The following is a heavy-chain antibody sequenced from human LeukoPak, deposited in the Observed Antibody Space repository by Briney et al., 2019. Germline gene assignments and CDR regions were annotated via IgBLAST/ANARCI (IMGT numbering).Heavy chain of an antibody. CDR1: LDSTTSNF. V-gene: IGHV4-4*02. CDR3: ASSVEMATIDAFDI. CDR2: IHRSGSP. J-gene: IGHJ3*02. D-gene: IGHD5-24*01. Sequence: SETLSLTCTVSLDSTTSNFWSWVRQPPGKGLEWIGEIHRSGSPNYNPSLQSRVTISIDRSRNQIALELSSVTAADTAVYYCASSVEMATIDAFDIWGQGTMVTVSS.